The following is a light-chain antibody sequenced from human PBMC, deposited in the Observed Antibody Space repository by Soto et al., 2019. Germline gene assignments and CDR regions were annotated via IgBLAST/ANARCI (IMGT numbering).Light chain of an antibody. CDR2: DTS. V-gene: IGLV7-46*01. J-gene: IGLJ2*01. CDR1: TGTLTSGHF. Sequence: QAVVTQEPSLTVSPGGTVTLTCGSSTGTLTSGHFPYWFQQKPGQAPRALIFDTSNRHSWTPARFSGSLLGGKAALTLSGGQPEDEADHYCLLYYSGARVFGGGTKVTVL. CDR3: LLYYSGARV.